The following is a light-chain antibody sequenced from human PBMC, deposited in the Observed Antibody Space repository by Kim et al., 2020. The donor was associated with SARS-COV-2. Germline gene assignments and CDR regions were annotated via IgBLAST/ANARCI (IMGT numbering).Light chain of an antibody. V-gene: IGKV3-15*01. CDR3: QQSNDWPPLT. CDR1: QTINDE. J-gene: IGKJ1*01. CDR2: DAT. Sequence: SQGERAALSCRASQTINDELGWYQQKPGQAPRLLIYDATTRATGVPARFIGSGSETDFTLTISSLQSEDFAVYYCQQSNDWPPLTFGQGTKVDIK.